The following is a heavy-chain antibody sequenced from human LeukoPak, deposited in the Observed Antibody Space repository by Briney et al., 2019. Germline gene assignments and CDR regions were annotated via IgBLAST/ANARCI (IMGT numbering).Heavy chain of an antibody. J-gene: IGHJ4*02. V-gene: IGHV3-23*01. D-gene: IGHD2-2*01. CDR1: GFTLNSYA. Sequence: GGSLRLSCAASGFTLNSYAMSWVRQAPGKGLEWVSAISGSGADTYYADSVKGRFAISRDNSKNTLYLQMSSLGAEDTAVYYCAKYQYQLLSTFDCWGQGTLVTVSS. CDR2: ISGSGADT. CDR3: AKYQYQLLSTFDC.